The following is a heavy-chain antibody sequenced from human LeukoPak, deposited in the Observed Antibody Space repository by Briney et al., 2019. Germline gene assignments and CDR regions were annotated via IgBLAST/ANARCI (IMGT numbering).Heavy chain of an antibody. CDR3: AKSNYYDSSGYNGAFDY. CDR2: IYPGDSDT. CDR1: GYSFTSYW. D-gene: IGHD3-22*01. J-gene: IGHJ4*02. V-gene: IGHV5-51*01. Sequence: GESLKISCKGSGYSFTSYWIGWVRQMPGKGLEWMGIIYPGDSDTKYGPSFQGQVTISADKSISTAYLQWSSLKASDIAMYYCAKSNYYDSSGYNGAFDYWGQGTLVTVSS.